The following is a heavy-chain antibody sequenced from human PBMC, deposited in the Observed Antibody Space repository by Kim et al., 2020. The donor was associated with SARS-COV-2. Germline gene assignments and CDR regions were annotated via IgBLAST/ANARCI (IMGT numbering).Heavy chain of an antibody. CDR3: AKHGSGSYYLPFDY. CDR2: ISGGGGTT. J-gene: IGHJ4*02. CDR1: GFTFSSYA. V-gene: IGHV3-23*01. Sequence: GGSLRLSCAASGFTFSSYAMSWVRQAPGKGLEWVSGISGGGGTTNYADFVKGRFTISRDNSKNTLYLQMNSLRAEDTAVFYCAKHGSGSYYLPFDYWGQGTLVTVSS. D-gene: IGHD3-10*01.